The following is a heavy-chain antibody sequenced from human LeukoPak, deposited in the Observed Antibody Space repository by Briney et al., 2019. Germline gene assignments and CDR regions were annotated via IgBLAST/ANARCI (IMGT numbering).Heavy chain of an antibody. Sequence: PSETLSLTCTVSGGSISSSSYYWGWIRQPPGKGLEWIGSIYYSGSTYYNPSLKSRVTISVDTSKNQFSLKLSSVTAADTAVYYCARSIAAAWYVGYWGQGTLVTVSS. CDR2: IYYSGST. D-gene: IGHD6-13*01. J-gene: IGHJ4*02. CDR3: ARSIAAAWYVGY. V-gene: IGHV4-39*01. CDR1: GGSISSSSYY.